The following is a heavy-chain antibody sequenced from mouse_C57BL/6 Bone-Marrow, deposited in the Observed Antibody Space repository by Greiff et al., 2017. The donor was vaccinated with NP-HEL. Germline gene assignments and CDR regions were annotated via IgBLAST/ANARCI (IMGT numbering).Heavy chain of an antibody. D-gene: IGHD1-1*02. V-gene: IGHV1-64*01. CDR3: ASRYDYFAMDY. Sequence: QVQLQQPGAELVKPGASVKLSCKASGYTFTSYWMHWVKQRPGQGLEWIGMIHPNSGSTNYNEKFKSKATLTVDKSSSTAYMQLSRLTSEDSVVYYCASRYDYFAMDYWGNGTSVTVSS. J-gene: IGHJ4*01. CDR1: GYTFTSYW. CDR2: IHPNSGST.